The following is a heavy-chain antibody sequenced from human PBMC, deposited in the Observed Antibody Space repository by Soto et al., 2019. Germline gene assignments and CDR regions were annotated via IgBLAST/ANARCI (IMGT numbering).Heavy chain of an antibody. V-gene: IGHV3-30*18. CDR2: ISYDGSNK. Sequence: QVQLVESGGGVVQPGRSLRLSCAASGFTFSSYGMHWVRQAPGKGLEWVAVISYDGSNKYYADSVKGRFTISRDNSKNTLYLQMNSLRAEDTAVYYCAKALTGDGNWFDPWGQGTLVTVSS. J-gene: IGHJ5*02. D-gene: IGHD7-27*01. CDR1: GFTFSSYG. CDR3: AKALTGDGNWFDP.